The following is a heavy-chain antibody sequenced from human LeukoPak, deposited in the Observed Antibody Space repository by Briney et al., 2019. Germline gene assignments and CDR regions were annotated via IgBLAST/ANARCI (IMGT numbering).Heavy chain of an antibody. J-gene: IGHJ4*02. V-gene: IGHV6-1*01. CDR1: GDSLSSKDGA. D-gene: IGHD6-19*01. CDR3: ARDFGTTGWHTFDY. Sequence: SQTLSLTCVVSGDSLSSKDGAWNWIRQSPSRGLEWLGRTYYRSKWYNDYAESMEGRMTISQDTSENQYSLHLNSVTPDDTAVYYCARDFGTTGWHTFDYWGQGTLVTVSS. CDR2: TYYRSKWYN.